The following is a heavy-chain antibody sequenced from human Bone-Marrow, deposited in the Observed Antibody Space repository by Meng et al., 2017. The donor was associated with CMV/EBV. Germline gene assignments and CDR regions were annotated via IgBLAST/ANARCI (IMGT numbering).Heavy chain of an antibody. CDR3: ARGDTAVDY. J-gene: IGHJ4*02. D-gene: IGHD5-18*01. CDR1: GFTVSSKY. CDR2: IYSGGST. Sequence: SLILYCAASGFTVSSKYMTWVRQAPGKGLEWVSLIYSGGSTFYAASVKGRFTISRDNPKNTLYLQMNSLRVEDTAVYYCARGDTAVDYWGQGTLVTVSS. V-gene: IGHV3-66*01.